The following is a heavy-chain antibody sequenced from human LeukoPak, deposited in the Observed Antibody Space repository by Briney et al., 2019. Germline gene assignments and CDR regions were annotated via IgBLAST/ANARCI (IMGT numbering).Heavy chain of an antibody. CDR2: IRSKAHGGTI. CDR1: GFTFGDFA. V-gene: IGHV3-49*04. Sequence: GGSLRLSCTASGFTFGDFAMSWVRQAPGKRLEWVGFIRSKAHGGTIEYAASVEGRFTIPRADSKTVAYLQMNSLKTEDTAVYYCARDNYYDRSSFSKYYFDYWGQGTLVIVSS. CDR3: ARDNYYDRSSFSKYYFDY. J-gene: IGHJ4*02. D-gene: IGHD3-22*01.